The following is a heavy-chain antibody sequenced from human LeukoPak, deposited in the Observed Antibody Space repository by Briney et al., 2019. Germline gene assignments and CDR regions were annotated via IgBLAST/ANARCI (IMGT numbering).Heavy chain of an antibody. Sequence: SETLSLTCTVSGGSISSYYWSWIRQPPGKGLEWIGEINHSGSTNYNPSLKSRVTISVDASKNQFSLKLSSVTAADTAVYYCARLRYFDWSPFDYWGQGTLVTVSS. D-gene: IGHD3-9*01. CDR3: ARLRYFDWSPFDY. J-gene: IGHJ4*02. CDR1: GGSISSYY. V-gene: IGHV4-34*01. CDR2: INHSGST.